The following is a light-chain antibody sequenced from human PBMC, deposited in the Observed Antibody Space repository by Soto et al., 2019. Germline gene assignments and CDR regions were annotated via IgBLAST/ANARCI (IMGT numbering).Light chain of an antibody. CDR3: QQYGSSSIT. Sequence: EIVLTQSPGTLSLSPGERDTLSCRASQSVSSSYLAWYQQKPGQAPRLLIYGASSRATGIPDRFSGSGSGTDFTLTISRLEPEDFAVYYCQQYGSSSITFGQGTRLEIK. J-gene: IGKJ5*01. V-gene: IGKV3-20*01. CDR2: GAS. CDR1: QSVSSSY.